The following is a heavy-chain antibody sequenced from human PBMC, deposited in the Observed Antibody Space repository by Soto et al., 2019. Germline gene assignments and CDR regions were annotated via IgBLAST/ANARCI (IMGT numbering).Heavy chain of an antibody. CDR3: AKEKTIPSYYFDY. CDR1: GFTFSSYG. V-gene: IGHV3-30*18. CDR2: ISYDGSNK. Sequence: QVQLVESGGGVVQPGRSLRLSGAASGFTFSSYGMHWVRQAPGKGLEWVAVISYDGSNKYYADSVKGRFTISRDNSKNTLYLQMNSLRAEDTAVYYCAKEKTIPSYYFDYWGQGTLVTVSS. J-gene: IGHJ4*02. D-gene: IGHD2-2*02.